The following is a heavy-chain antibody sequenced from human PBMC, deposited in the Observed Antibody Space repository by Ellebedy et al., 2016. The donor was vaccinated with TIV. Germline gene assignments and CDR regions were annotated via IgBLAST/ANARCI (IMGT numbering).Heavy chain of an antibody. Sequence: GGSLRLSCAASGFSFSSYWMSWVRQAPGKGLEWVANINQDGSDKYYVDSVKGRFTIARDNAKNSLYLQMSSLRVEDTAVYYCATDGSYGDYLSPAHAFEIWGQGTVVAVSS. CDR2: INQDGSDK. J-gene: IGHJ3*02. D-gene: IGHD4-17*01. CDR1: GFSFSSYW. V-gene: IGHV3-7*01. CDR3: ATDGSYGDYLSPAHAFEI.